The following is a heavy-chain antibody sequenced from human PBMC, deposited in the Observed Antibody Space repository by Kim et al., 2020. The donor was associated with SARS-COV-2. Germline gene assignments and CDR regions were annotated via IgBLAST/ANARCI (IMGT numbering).Heavy chain of an antibody. CDR2: IYHTGTT. Sequence: SETLSLTCTVSGGSIRSEGHYWSWIRHLPEKGLEWIGYIYHTGTTFPNPSLRSRVTISVDTSKNQFSLNLTSVTAADTAVYYCARRSCGGGRCYGIEWFDPWGQGAQVTVAS. D-gene: IGHD2-15*01. CDR3: ARRSCGGGRCYGIEWFDP. J-gene: IGHJ5*02. CDR1: GGSIRSEGHY. V-gene: IGHV4-31*03.